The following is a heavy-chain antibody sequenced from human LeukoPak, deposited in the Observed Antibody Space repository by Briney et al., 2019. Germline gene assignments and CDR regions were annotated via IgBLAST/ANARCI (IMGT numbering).Heavy chain of an antibody. CDR2: ISNDGNTI. D-gene: IGHD3-22*01. Sequence: GTSLRLSCEASGFTFSHFGMHWVRQAPGKGLEWVSYISNDGNTIYYADSVKGRFTVSRDNAKNSGYLQMNSLRAEDTAVYYCASGVMYYDSSGRNYWGQGTLVTVSS. CDR3: ASGVMYYDSSGRNY. J-gene: IGHJ4*02. CDR1: GFTFSHFG. V-gene: IGHV3-48*04.